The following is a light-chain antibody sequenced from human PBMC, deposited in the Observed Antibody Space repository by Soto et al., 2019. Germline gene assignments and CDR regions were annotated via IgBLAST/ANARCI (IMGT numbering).Light chain of an antibody. V-gene: IGKV1-5*01. CDR3: QHYDTFPYT. CDR1: QSIDNW. CDR2: DAS. Sequence: DIQMTQSPSFVSASVGDRVTITCRASQSIDNWLAWYQQKPGKAPKLLIYDASTLESGVSSGFSGSGSGTEFHLTISSLRPEYFATYYCQHYDTFPYTFGQGTKLEIK. J-gene: IGKJ2*01.